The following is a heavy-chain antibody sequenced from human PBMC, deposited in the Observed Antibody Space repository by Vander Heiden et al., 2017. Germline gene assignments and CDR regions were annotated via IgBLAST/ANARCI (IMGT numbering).Heavy chain of an antibody. CDR1: GYDFTTYW. J-gene: IGHJ5*02. CDR3: ARRQYGTGSQNWFDP. Sequence: EVQLVQSGAEVKKPGESLKISCKGSGYDFTTYWIGWVRQMPGKGLEWMGIIYPDDSDTRYSPSFQGQVTISVDKSNNTAYVQWSSLKASDTAIYYCARRQYGTGSQNWFDPWGQGTRVTVSS. CDR2: IYPDDSDT. V-gene: IGHV5-51*01. D-gene: IGHD3-10*01.